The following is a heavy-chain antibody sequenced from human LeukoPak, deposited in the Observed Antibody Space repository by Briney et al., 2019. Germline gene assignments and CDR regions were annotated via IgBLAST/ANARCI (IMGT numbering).Heavy chain of an antibody. CDR2: IYYSGST. V-gene: IGHV4-30-4*07. CDR1: GGSISSGGYS. J-gene: IGHJ4*02. Sequence: SETLSLTCAVSGGSISSGGYSWSWIRQPPGKGLEWIGYIYYSGSTYYNPSLKSRVTISVDTSKNQFSLKLSSVTAADTAVYYCARINGDTGYWGQGTLVTVSS. CDR3: ARINGDTGY. D-gene: IGHD4-17*01.